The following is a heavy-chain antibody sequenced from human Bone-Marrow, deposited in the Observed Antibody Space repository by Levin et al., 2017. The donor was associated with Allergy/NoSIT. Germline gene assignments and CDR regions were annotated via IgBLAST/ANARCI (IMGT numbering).Heavy chain of an antibody. Sequence: GGSLRLSCAASGFTFSSYAMHWVRQAPGKGLEWVAVISYDGSNKYYADSVKGRFTISRDNSKNTLYLQMNSLRAEDTAVYYCARGHTPRLDRPTTVSFDYWGQGTLVTVSS. J-gene: IGHJ4*02. CDR3: ARGHTPRLDRPTTVSFDY. V-gene: IGHV3-30-3*01. CDR1: GFTFSSYA. D-gene: IGHD4-17*01. CDR2: ISYDGSNK.